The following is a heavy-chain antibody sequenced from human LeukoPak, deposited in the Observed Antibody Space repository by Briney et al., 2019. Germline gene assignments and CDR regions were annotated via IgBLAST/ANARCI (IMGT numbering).Heavy chain of an antibody. CDR3: AKGYSSSSHGTRYFDY. CDR2: ISGSGGST. D-gene: IGHD6-6*01. V-gene: IGHV3-23*01. CDR1: GFTFSSYA. Sequence: PGGSLRLSCAASGFTFSSYAMSWVRQAPGKGLEWVSAISGSGGSTYYADSVKGRFTISRDNSKNTLYLQMNSLRAEDTAVYYCAKGYSSSSHGTRYFDYWGQGTLVTVSS. J-gene: IGHJ4*02.